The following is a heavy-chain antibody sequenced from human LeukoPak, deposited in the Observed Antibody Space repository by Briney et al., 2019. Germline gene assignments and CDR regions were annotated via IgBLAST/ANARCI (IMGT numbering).Heavy chain of an antibody. CDR1: GFNFDAYA. CDR3: AKGGHSNSFNWFDA. V-gene: IGHV3-9*01. D-gene: IGHD6-13*01. J-gene: IGHJ5*02. Sequence: GGSLRLSCAASGFNFDAYAMHWVRQLPGKGLEWVSGISWDSGGIGYADSVKGRFTISRDNAKNSLNLQMNSLRPEDTALYYCAKGGHSNSFNWFDAWGQGALVTVSS. CDR2: ISWDSGGI.